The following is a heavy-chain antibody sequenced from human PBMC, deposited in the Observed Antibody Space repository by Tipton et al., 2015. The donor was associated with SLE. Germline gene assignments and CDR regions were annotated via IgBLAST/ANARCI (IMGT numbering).Heavy chain of an antibody. J-gene: IGHJ6*02. Sequence: TLSLTCTVSGVSISSGSYYWNWIRQTAGKGLEWIGRVHPTGSPFYNPSLKSRVTISIDTAKNQFSLKLTSVTAADTAVYYCARGLVTWRGAIVGVDVWGQGTTVNVSS. V-gene: IGHV4-61*02. D-gene: IGHD2-21*02. CDR2: VHPTGSP. CDR1: GVSISSGSYY. CDR3: ARGLVTWRGAIVGVDV.